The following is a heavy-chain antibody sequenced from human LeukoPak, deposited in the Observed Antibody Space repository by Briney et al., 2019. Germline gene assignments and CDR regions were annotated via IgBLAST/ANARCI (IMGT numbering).Heavy chain of an antibody. CDR3: AREAHYYYYMDV. CDR1: GFTFSDYY. V-gene: IGHV3-11*04. Sequence: GGSLRLSCAASGFTFSDYYMSWIRQAPGKGLEWVSYISSSGSTIYYADSVKGRFSISRDNAKNSLYLQMNSLRAEDTAVYYCAREAHYYYYMDVWGKGTTVTVSS. J-gene: IGHJ6*03. CDR2: ISSSGSTI.